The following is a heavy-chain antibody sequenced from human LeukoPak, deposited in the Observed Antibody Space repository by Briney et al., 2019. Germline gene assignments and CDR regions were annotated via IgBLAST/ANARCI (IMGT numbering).Heavy chain of an antibody. CDR2: ISYDGSNK. D-gene: IGHD2-21*01. CDR1: GFTFSSYA. Sequence: PGGSLRLSCAASGFTFSSYAMHWVRQAPGKGLEWVAVISYDGSNKYYADSVKGRFTISRDNSKNTLYLQMNSLRAEDTAVYYCARGFVFSDAFDIWGQGTMVTVSS. V-gene: IGHV3-30-3*01. CDR3: ARGFVFSDAFDI. J-gene: IGHJ3*02.